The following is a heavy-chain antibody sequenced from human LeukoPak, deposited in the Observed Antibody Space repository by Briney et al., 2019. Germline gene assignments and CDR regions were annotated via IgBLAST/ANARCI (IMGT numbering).Heavy chain of an antibody. J-gene: IGHJ4*02. V-gene: IGHV4-34*01. CDR1: GGSFSGYY. D-gene: IGHD3-22*01. CDR3: ARGVGYYYDSSGYSQ. CDR2: INHSGST. Sequence: PSETLSLTCAVYGGSFSGYYWSWIRQPPGKGLEWIGEINHSGSTNYNPSLKSRVTISVDTSKNQFSLKLSSVTAADTAVYYCARGVGYYYDSSGYSQWGQETLVTVSS.